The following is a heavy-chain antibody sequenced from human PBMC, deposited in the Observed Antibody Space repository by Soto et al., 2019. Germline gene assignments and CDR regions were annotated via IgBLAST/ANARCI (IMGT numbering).Heavy chain of an antibody. D-gene: IGHD2-15*01. CDR3: AKVVNDY. V-gene: IGHV3-30-3*01. CDR2: ISYDGHNK. Sequence: GGSLRLSCAASGFTFNTYIMHWVRQAPGKGLEWVAVISYDGHNKYYADSVRGRFTISRDNSQNTLYLQMNSLRPEDTAVYYCAKVVNDYWGQGTLVTVSS. J-gene: IGHJ4*02. CDR1: GFTFNTYI.